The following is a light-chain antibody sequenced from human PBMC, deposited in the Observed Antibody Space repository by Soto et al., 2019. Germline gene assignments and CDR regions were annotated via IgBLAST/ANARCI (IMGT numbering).Light chain of an antibody. CDR1: QAITND. Sequence: DIQMTQSPSSLSASVGDRVTITCRASQAITNDLSWYQQKPGEPPKRLIYAASTLHSGVPSRFSGSGSGTEFTLTISSLQPEDFATYFCLQHNSYPRTFGQVTKVEIK. CDR3: LQHNSYPRT. V-gene: IGKV1-17*01. J-gene: IGKJ1*01. CDR2: AAS.